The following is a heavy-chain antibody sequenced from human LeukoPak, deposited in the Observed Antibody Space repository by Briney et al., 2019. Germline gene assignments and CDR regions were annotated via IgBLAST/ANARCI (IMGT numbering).Heavy chain of an antibody. D-gene: IGHD6-19*01. V-gene: IGHV3-23*01. J-gene: IGHJ4*02. CDR3: AKFAVGSGWTRPFDY. Sequence: GGSLRLSCAASGFTFSSYAMSWVRQAPGKGPEWVSAIGGSGGSTYYADSVKGRFTISRDNSQNTLYLQVNSLRAEDTAVYYCAKFAVGSGWTRPFDYCGQGTLVTVSA. CDR2: IGGSGGST. CDR1: GFTFSSYA.